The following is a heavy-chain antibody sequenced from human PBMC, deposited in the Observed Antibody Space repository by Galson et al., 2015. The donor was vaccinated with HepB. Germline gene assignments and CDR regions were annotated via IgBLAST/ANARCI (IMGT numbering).Heavy chain of an antibody. V-gene: IGHV1-69*04. CDR1: GGTFGSYT. CDR3: AREKRAPISTVSLSGNGMDV. CDR2: IIPTHAIV. J-gene: IGHJ6*02. D-gene: IGHD3-10*01. Sequence: SVKVSCKASGGTFGSYTISWVRQAPGQGLEWMGRIIPTHAIVDYAQKFQGRVTIRADNSTGTAYMELRRLRSEDTALYYCAREKRAPISTVSLSGNGMDVWGQGTTVTVSS.